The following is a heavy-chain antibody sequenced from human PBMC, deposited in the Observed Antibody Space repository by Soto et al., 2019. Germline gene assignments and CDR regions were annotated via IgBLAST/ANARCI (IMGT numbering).Heavy chain of an antibody. CDR2: INHSGST. CDR3: ARGGIGYYYYGMDV. Sequence: SETLSLTCAVYGGCFSGCYWGWIRQPPGKGLEWIGEINHSGSTNYNPSLKSRVTISVDTSKNQFSLKLSSVTAADTAVYYCARGGIGYYYYGMDVWGQATTVTVSS. CDR1: GGCFSGCY. J-gene: IGHJ6*02. V-gene: IGHV4-34*01.